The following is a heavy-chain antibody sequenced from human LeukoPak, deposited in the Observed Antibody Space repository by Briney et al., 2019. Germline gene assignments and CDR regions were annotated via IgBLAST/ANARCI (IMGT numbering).Heavy chain of an antibody. J-gene: IGHJ4*02. D-gene: IGHD1-14*01. V-gene: IGHV3-48*01. Sequence: PGGSLRLSCAASGFTFSSYSMNWVRQAPGKGLEWVSYISSSSSTIYYADSVKGRFTISRDNAKNSLYLQMNGLRAEDTAVYYCARDAIRTYWGQGTLVTVSS. CDR1: GFTFSSYS. CDR2: ISSSSSTI. CDR3: ARDAIRTY.